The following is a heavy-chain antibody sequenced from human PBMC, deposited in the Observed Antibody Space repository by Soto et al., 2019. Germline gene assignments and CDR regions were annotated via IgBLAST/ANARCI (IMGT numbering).Heavy chain of an antibody. CDR2: IYYSGST. CDR1: GGSISSYY. V-gene: IGHV4-59*01. D-gene: IGHD3-3*01. J-gene: IGHJ5*02. Sequence: QVQLQESGPGLVKPSETLSLTCTVSGGSISSYYWSWIRQPPGKGLEWIGYIYYSGSTNYNPSLKSRVPISVDTSKNQFSLKLSSVTAADTAVYYCARGRGDVTIFGVVNNWFDPWGQGTLVTVSS. CDR3: ARGRGDVTIFGVVNNWFDP.